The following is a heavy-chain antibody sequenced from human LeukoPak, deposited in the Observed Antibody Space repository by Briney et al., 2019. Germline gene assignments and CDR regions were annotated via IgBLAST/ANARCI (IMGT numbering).Heavy chain of an antibody. CDR1: GGSISSYY. D-gene: IGHD3-10*01. Sequence: SETLSLTCTVSGGSISSYYWSWIRQPPGKGLEWIGSIYYSGSTNYNPSLKSRVTISVDTSKNQFSLKLSSVTAADTAVYYCARHLYYGSGSSAFYMDVWGKGTTVTISS. CDR2: IYYSGST. J-gene: IGHJ6*03. V-gene: IGHV4-59*08. CDR3: ARHLYYGSGSSAFYMDV.